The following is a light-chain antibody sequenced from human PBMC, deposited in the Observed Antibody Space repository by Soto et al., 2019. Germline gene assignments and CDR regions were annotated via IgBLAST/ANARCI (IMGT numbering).Light chain of an antibody. CDR3: TSYTSSITYV. V-gene: IGLV2-14*03. CDR2: DVA. Sequence: QSALTQPASVSGSPGQSITISCTGTSSDVGAYTYVSWYQQHPDKAPKLLIYDVASRPSGVSSRFSGSKSGNTASLTISGLQAEDEADYYCTSYTSSITYVFGTGTKLTVL. CDR1: SSDVGAYTY. J-gene: IGLJ1*01.